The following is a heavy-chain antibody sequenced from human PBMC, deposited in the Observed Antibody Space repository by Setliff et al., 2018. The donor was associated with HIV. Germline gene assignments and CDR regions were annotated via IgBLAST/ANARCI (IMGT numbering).Heavy chain of an antibody. V-gene: IGHV3-23*01. CDR1: GFTFSAYA. CDR3: ASLGGLLYTSSSLRGVDY. Sequence: GGSLRLSCAASGFTFSAYAMTWVRRAPGRGLEWVSATTSNGRTTDYAESVRGRFTLSRDNSGNTLYLQMTSLRAEDTAVYYCASLGGLLYTSSSLRGVDYWGQGTLVTVSS. D-gene: IGHD6-6*01. CDR2: TTSNGRTT. J-gene: IGHJ4*02.